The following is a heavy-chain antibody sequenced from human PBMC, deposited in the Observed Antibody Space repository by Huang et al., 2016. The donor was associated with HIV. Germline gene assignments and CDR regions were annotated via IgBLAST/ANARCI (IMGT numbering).Heavy chain of an antibody. D-gene: IGHD3-3*01. J-gene: IGHJ4*02. CDR1: GFTFSSSA. V-gene: IGHV1-58*01. Sequence: QMQLVQSGPEMKKPGTAVKVSCKASGFTFSSSAVQWVRQIRGQRLEWIGSIVVGTGNTNYAREFKERGVLITRDMATSVVYMELSRLRSEDTAVYYCVADLWSGYMKPEYFFDFWGQGTLVAVSS. CDR2: IVVGTGNT. CDR3: VADLWSGYMKPEYFFDF.